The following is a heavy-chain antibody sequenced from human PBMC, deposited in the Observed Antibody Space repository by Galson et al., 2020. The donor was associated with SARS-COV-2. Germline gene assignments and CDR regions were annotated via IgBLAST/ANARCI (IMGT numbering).Heavy chain of an antibody. V-gene: IGHV3-21*01. CDR1: EFIFSSYT. J-gene: IGHJ4*02. CDR3: ARSPPASTSGTSIYFDY. D-gene: IGHD3-10*01. Sequence: GESLKISCAASEFIFSSYTMNWVRQAPGKGLEWVSSISTDSYYIYYADSVKGRFTISRDNAKNSLVLQMNSLRAEDTAVYYCARSPPASTSGTSIYFDYWGQGSLVTVSS. CDR2: ISTDSYYI.